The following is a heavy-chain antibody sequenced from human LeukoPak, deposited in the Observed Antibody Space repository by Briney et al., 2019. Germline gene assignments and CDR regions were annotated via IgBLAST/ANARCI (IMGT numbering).Heavy chain of an antibody. D-gene: IGHD2-15*01. CDR2: ISSGSSYI. CDR1: GFTFNIYE. Sequence: GGSLRLSCAASGFTFNIYEMNWVRQAPGKGLEWVSFISSGSSYIYYAGSVKGRFTISRDNAKNSLYLQMNSLRAEDTAVYYCARSAWVDCFDYWGQGTLVTGSS. J-gene: IGHJ4*02. CDR3: ARSAWVDCFDY. V-gene: IGHV3-21*05.